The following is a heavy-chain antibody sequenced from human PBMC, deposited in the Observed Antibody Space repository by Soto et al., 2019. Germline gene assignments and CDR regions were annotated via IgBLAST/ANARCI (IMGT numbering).Heavy chain of an antibody. Sequence: ASVKVSCKASGYTFTSYYMNWVRQAPGQGLEWLGIINPSGGYTTYAQRFLGRVTMTSDTSTSTVHMELGSLTSEDTAVYYCARDRGSSSLYGYHYYYGMDVWGQGTTVTVSS. V-gene: IGHV1-46*01. CDR3: ARDRGSSSLYGYHYYYGMDV. CDR1: GYTFTSYY. J-gene: IGHJ6*02. D-gene: IGHD6-6*01. CDR2: INPSGGYT.